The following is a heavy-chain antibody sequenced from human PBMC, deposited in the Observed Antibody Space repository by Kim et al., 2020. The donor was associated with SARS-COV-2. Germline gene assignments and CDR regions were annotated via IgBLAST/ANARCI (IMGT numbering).Heavy chain of an antibody. CDR1: GFTFDQYN. CDR3: VREGTLITGDGTLYFQH. D-gene: IGHD1-20*01. CDR2: IYADGGRK. J-gene: IGHJ1*01. Sequence: GGSLRLSCKASGFTFDQYNMIWVRQAPGKGLEWVSTIYADGGRKHYAESLEGRFVVSRDNPENSLFVEMNSLRVDDTAIYYCVREGTLITGDGTLYFQHWGQGTLVTVSS. V-gene: IGHV3-20*04.